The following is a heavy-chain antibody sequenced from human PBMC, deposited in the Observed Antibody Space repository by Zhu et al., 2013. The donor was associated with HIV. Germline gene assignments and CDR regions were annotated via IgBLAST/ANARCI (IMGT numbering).Heavy chain of an antibody. CDR1: GYTFTSDG. CDR3: ASDLWEKALDI. D-gene: IGHD1-26*01. V-gene: IGHV1-18*01. J-gene: IGHJ3*02. CDR2: ISPKSGAT. Sequence: QVQLVQSGGEVKEPGASVKVSCKASGYTFTSDGINWVRQVPGQGLEWIGWISPKSGATNYAQKFQDRVTMTTNTSINAVYMELRSLLYDDTAIYYCASDLWEKALDIWGPGTMVTVSS.